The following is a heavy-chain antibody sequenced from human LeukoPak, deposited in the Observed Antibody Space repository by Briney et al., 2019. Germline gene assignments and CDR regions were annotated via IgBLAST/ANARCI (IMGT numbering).Heavy chain of an antibody. CDR2: INHSGIT. Sequence: SETLSLTCTVSGGSFSNYYWTWIRQPPGKGLEWIGEINHSGITNYNPSLKSRVTISVVTSKNQFSLKLTSVTAADTAVYYCASRRSGHGMGFVDYWGQGALVTVSS. D-gene: IGHD3-3*01. CDR1: GGSFSNYY. CDR3: ASRRSGHGMGFVDY. J-gene: IGHJ4*02. V-gene: IGHV4-34*01.